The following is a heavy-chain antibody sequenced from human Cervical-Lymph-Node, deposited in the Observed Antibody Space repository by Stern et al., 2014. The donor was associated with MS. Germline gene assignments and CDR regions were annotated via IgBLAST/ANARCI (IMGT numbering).Heavy chain of an antibody. Sequence: QMQLVQSGGVVVQPGRSLRLTCTVSGFTFSSYGMHWVRQAPGKGLEWVSVISYDGSDTYYAESVKGRFTISRDNSKNTLYLEMRSLRPEDTAVYYCVKRGITEVRGVRLGDYWGPGTLVIVSS. CDR2: ISYDGSDT. J-gene: IGHJ4*02. V-gene: IGHV3-30*18. CDR1: GFTFSSYG. CDR3: VKRGITEVRGVRLGDY. D-gene: IGHD3-10*01.